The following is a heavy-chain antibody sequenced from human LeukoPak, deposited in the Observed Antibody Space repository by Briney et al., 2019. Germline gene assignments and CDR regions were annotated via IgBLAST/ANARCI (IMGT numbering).Heavy chain of an antibody. D-gene: IGHD1-26*01. CDR1: GFTVSSSF. Sequence: GSLRLSCAASGFTVSSSFMTWVRQAPGKGLEWVSVLYSSGHTYYADSVKGRFTVSRDNSKNTLYLQMNSLRAEDTAVYYCARVLVGSKGDVWGQGTMVTVSS. CDR2: LYSSGHT. V-gene: IGHV3-66*01. J-gene: IGHJ3*01. CDR3: ARVLVGSKGDV.